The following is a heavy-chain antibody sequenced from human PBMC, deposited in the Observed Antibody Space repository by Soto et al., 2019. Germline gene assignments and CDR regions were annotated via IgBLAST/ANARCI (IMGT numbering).Heavy chain of an antibody. V-gene: IGHV6-1*01. D-gene: IGHD3-10*01. J-gene: IGHJ4*01. CDR3: ARDIDFAY. Sequence: SQTLSLTCAISGDSVSSNSAGWNWIRQSPSRGLEWLGRTYYRSEWFNESAVSVKSRITINPDTYRHQISLQLNSVTPEDTAIYYCARDIDFAYWGRGTQVTVSS. CDR2: TYYRSEWFN. CDR1: GDSVSSNSAG.